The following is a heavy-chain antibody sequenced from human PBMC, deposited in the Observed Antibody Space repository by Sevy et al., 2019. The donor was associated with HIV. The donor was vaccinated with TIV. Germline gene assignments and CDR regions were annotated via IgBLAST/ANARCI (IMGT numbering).Heavy chain of an antibody. J-gene: IGHJ5*02. V-gene: IGHV3-48*02. CDR3: ARVNDVSGST. Sequence: GGSLRLSCAASGFTFRTCNMNWVRQAPGKGLEWVSYISPNSITIYYADSVKARFTISRDNAKNSLYLQMNSLRDDDTAVYYCARVNDVSGSTWGQGTLVTVSS. D-gene: IGHD3-10*01. CDR1: GFTFRTCN. CDR2: ISPNSITI.